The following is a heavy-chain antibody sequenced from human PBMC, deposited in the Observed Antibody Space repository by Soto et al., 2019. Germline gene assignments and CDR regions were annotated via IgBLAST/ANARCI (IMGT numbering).Heavy chain of an antibody. J-gene: IGHJ4*02. CDR2: IYYSGST. V-gene: IGHV4-30-4*01. CDR1: GGSISSGDYY. D-gene: IGHD3-22*01. CDR3: ARVFYYDSSGLDY. Sequence: SETLSLTCTVSGGSISSGDYYWSWIRQPPGKGLEWIGYIYYSGSTYYNPSLKSRVTISVDTSKNQFSLKLSSVTAADTAVYYCARVFYYDSSGLDYWGQGTLVTVSS.